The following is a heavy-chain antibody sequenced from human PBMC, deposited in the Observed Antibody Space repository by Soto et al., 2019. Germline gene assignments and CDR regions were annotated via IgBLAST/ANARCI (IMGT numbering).Heavy chain of an antibody. J-gene: IGHJ4*02. CDR3: ARDLGGSSGDY. CDR2: INAGNGNT. CDR1: GYTFTSYA. Sequence: QVQLVQSGAEVKKPGASVKVSCKASGYTFTSYAMHWVRQAPGQRLEWMGWINAGNGNTKYSQKFQGRVTITRDTSGSTAYMEVSSLRSEDTAVYYCARDLGGSSGDYWGQGTLVTVSS. D-gene: IGHD1-26*01. V-gene: IGHV1-3*01.